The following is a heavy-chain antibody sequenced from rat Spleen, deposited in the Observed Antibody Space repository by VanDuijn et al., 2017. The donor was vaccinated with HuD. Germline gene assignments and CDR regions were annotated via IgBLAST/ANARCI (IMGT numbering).Heavy chain of an antibody. J-gene: IGHJ2*01. CDR1: GFSLISYA. D-gene: IGHD1-1*01. CDR2: IWGDGSS. V-gene: IGHV2-15*01. Sequence: QVQLKESGPGLVQPSQTLSLTCTVSGFSLISYAVSWVRQPPGKGLEWMGGIWGDGSSNYNSALKSRLSISRDTSKSQVFLKMNSLQTEDTATYYCAREGITTVVTGFDYWGQGVMVTVSS. CDR3: AREGITTVVTGFDY.